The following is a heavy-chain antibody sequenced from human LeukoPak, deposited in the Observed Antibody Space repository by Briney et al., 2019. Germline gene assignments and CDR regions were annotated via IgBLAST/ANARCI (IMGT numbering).Heavy chain of an antibody. V-gene: IGHV3-23*01. J-gene: IGHJ4*02. CDR3: AKSDAQVAYCDYIWGSYRYPIFDY. Sequence: GGSLRLSCAAPGFTFSSYAMSWVRQAPGKGLEWVSAISGSGGSTYYADSVKGRFTISRDNSKNTLYLQMNSLRAEDTAVYYCAKSDAQVAYCDYIWGSYRYPIFDYWGQGTLVTVSS. CDR2: ISGSGGST. D-gene: IGHD3-16*02. CDR1: GFTFSSYA.